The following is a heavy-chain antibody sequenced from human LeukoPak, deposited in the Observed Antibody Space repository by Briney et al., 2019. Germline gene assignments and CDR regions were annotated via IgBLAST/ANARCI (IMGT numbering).Heavy chain of an antibody. CDR2: IYPSGNT. Sequence: SETLSLTCTVSGGSFSSYYWSWIRQPAGKGLEWIGRIYPSGNTNYNPSLKSRVTMSVDTSKNQFSLKLSSVTAADTAVYYCARGGRLRRKFDPWGQGTLVTVSS. CDR3: ARGGRLRRKFDP. CDR1: GGSFSSYY. J-gene: IGHJ5*02. D-gene: IGHD4-17*01. V-gene: IGHV4-4*07.